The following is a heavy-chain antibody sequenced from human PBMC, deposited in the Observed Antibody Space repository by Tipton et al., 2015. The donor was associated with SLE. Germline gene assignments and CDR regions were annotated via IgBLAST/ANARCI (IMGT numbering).Heavy chain of an antibody. CDR3: ARSPRETDDAFDI. V-gene: IGHV4-30-2*01. J-gene: IGHJ3*02. CDR1: GGSISSGGYS. CDR2: IYHSGST. Sequence: TLSLTCAVSGGSISSGGYSWSWIRQPPGKGLEWIGYIYHSGSTYYNPSLKSRVTISVDTSKNQFSLKLSSVTAADTAVYYCARSPRETDDAFDIWGQGTMVTVSS.